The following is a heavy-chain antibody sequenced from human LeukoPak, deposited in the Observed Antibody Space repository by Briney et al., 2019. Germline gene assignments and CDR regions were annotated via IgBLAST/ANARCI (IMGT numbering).Heavy chain of an antibody. CDR2: IIHTGST. J-gene: IGHJ4*02. D-gene: IGHD2-8*01. Sequence: PSETLSLTCAVYGGSFSGYYWTWIRQPPGKGLEWIAEIIHTGSTNYNPSLRSRLTLSVDTSKNHFSLKLSSVTAADTAMYYCARGIVKMVYATFDSWGQGTPVTVSS. V-gene: IGHV4-34*12. CDR3: ARGIVKMVYATFDS. CDR1: GGSFSGYY.